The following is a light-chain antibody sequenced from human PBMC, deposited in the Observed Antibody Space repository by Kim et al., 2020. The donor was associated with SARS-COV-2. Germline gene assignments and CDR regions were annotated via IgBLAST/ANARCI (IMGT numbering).Light chain of an antibody. J-gene: IGKJ5*01. CDR2: KAS. V-gene: IGKV1-5*03. CDR3: QQYSSYRIS. CDR1: QSICSS. Sequence: SVGDRFTITCRASQSICSSLAWYQQKPGKAPKILIYKASTLQGGVPSRFSGSGSGTDFSLTISSLQPDDFATYYCQQYSSYRISFGQGTRLEIK.